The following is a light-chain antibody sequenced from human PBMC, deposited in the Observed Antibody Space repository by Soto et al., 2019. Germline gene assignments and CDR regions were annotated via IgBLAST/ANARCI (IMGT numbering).Light chain of an antibody. Sequence: DIQMTQSPSSLSASVGDRVAITCRASQSISTYLNWLQQKPGKAPEVLIFATSTLQSGVPSRFSGSGSGTEFTLTISSLQPEDVATYYCQQTFSRVLSFGGGTKVDIK. CDR1: QSISTY. J-gene: IGKJ4*01. V-gene: IGKV1-39*01. CDR3: QQTFSRVLS. CDR2: ATS.